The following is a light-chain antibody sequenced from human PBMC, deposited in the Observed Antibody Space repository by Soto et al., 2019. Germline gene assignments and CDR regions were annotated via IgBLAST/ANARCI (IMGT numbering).Light chain of an antibody. CDR2: VGTGGIVG. CDR1: SGYSNYE. J-gene: IGLJ1*01. V-gene: IGLV9-49*01. CDR3: GADHGSGSDFVYV. Sequence: QPVLTQPPSASASLGASVTLTCTLSSGYSNYEVDWYQQRPGKGPRFVMRVGTGGIVGSKGDGIPGRFSVLGSGLNRYLTIKNIQEEDESDYHCGADHGSGSDFVYVFGTGTKLTVL.